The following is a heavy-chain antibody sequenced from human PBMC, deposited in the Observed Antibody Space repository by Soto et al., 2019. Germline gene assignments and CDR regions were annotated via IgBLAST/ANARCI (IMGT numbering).Heavy chain of an antibody. CDR2: ISDRDGST. CDR3: AKGRSYYYYYGVDV. Sequence: HPGGSLRLSCAASGFSFSSFAMSWVRQAPGKGLEWVSVISDRDGSTYFADSVKGRFTISRDGSKSTLYLQMNSLRAEDTALYYRAKGRSYYYYYGVDVWGQGTTVTVSS. CDR1: GFSFSSFA. J-gene: IGHJ6*02. V-gene: IGHV3-23*01.